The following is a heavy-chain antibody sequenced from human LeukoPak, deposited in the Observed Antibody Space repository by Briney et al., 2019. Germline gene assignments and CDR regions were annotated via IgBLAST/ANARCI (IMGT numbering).Heavy chain of an antibody. Sequence: SETLSFTCTVSGGSINYYYWMWIRQPPGKGLEWIGYIYYSGGTHYNPSLKSRVTMLVDTSKNQFSLKLTAVTAADTAVYYCARETPGAGHFDYWGQGSLVTVSS. CDR1: GGSINYYY. D-gene: IGHD7-27*01. J-gene: IGHJ4*02. CDR3: ARETPGAGHFDY. V-gene: IGHV4-59*01. CDR2: IYYSGGT.